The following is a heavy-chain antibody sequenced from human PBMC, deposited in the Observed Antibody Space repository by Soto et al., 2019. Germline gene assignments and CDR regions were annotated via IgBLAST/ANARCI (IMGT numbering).Heavy chain of an antibody. CDR1: GFTFSDYA. CDR3: AKAPSGLAI. Sequence: GGSLRLSCAASGFTFSDYAMHLVRQAPGKGLEWVAVISYDGSNKYYADSVKGRFTISRDNSKNTLYLQMNSLRAEDTAVYYCAKAPSGLAIWGQGTMVTVSS. J-gene: IGHJ3*02. V-gene: IGHV3-30*18. D-gene: IGHD3-10*01. CDR2: ISYDGSNK.